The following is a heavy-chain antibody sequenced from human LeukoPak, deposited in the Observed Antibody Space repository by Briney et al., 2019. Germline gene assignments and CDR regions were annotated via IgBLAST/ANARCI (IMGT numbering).Heavy chain of an antibody. CDR2: VNRDGSET. V-gene: IGHV3-7*03. CDR1: GFALSSHW. Sequence: GGSLRLPCAASGFALSSHWMTWVRQVPGRGPEWVANVNRDGSETYYLDSVEGRFTISKDNAKNSLYLQMNSLRAEDTALYHCARNNGMDVWGQGTTVIVSS. J-gene: IGHJ6*02. CDR3: ARNNGMDV.